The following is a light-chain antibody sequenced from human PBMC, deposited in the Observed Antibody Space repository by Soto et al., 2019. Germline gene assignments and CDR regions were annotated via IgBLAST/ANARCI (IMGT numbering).Light chain of an antibody. CDR2: TSS. Sequence: ISCSSIRPLLDRGDGNTYVDWYLQKPGQPPQLLIYTSSYRASGVPDRFSGSGSGTDSILKISMVEDEDVGFYYWRQRIGFPITFGQGTRLEIK. V-gene: IGKV2-40*01. CDR3: RQRIGFPIT. J-gene: IGKJ5*01. CDR1: RPLLDRGDGNTY.